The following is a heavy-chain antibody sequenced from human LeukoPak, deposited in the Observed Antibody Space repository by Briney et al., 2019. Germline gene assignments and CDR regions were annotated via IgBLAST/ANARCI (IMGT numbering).Heavy chain of an antibody. CDR2: IWYDGSNK. J-gene: IGHJ4*02. V-gene: IGHV3-33*01. D-gene: IGHD3-10*01. CDR3: CYGSGSPIDY. CDR1: GFTFSSYG. Sequence: PGRSLRLSCAASGFTFSSYGMHWVRQAPGKGLEWVAVIWYDGSNKYYADSVKGRFTISRDNSKNTLYLQMNSLRAEDTAVYYCCYGSGSPIDYWGQGTLVTVSS.